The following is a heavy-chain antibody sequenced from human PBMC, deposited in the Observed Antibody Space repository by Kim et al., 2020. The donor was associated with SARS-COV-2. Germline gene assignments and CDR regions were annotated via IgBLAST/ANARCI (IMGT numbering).Heavy chain of an antibody. CDR2: T. CDR3: ARGGYSSSDY. J-gene: IGHJ4*02. V-gene: IGHV1-18*01. D-gene: IGHD6-6*01. Sequence: TNYAQKLQGRVTMTTDTSTSTAYMELRSLRSDDTAVYYCARGGYSSSDYWGQGTLVTVSS.